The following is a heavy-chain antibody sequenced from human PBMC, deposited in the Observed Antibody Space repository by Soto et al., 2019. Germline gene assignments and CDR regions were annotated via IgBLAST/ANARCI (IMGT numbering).Heavy chain of an antibody. V-gene: IGHV1-2*02. D-gene: IGHD2-21*01. J-gene: IGHJ6*02. CDR3: ARDLRRNIVPYYYYGMDV. CDR1: GYTFTGYY. CDR2: INPNSGGT. Sequence: ASVKVSCKASGYTFTGYYMHWVRQAPGQGLEWMGWINPNSGGTNYAQKFQGRVTMTRDTSISTAYMELSRLRSDDTAVYYCARDLRRNIVPYYYYGMDVWGQGTTVTVSS.